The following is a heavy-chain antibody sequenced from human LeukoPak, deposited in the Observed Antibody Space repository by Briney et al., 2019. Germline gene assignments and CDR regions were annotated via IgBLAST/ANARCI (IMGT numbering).Heavy chain of an antibody. V-gene: IGHV4-39*07. D-gene: IGHD5-18*01. Sequence: SETLSLTCTVSGDSISSSRYYWGWIRQPPGKGLEWIGSASYSGSPYYNPSLKSRVTTSVDTSKNQFSLKLSSVTAADTAVYYCARDPDNYGFFDYWGQGTLVTVSS. CDR3: ARDPDNYGFFDY. CDR1: GDSISSSRYY. J-gene: IGHJ4*02. CDR2: ASYSGSP.